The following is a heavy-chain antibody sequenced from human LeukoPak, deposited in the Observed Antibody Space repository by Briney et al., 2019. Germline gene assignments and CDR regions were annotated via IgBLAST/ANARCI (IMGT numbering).Heavy chain of an antibody. CDR1: GGSISSGGYY. J-gene: IGHJ4*02. V-gene: IGHV4-39*01. Sequence: SETLSLTCTVSGGSISSGGYYWSWIRQHPGKGLEWIGSIYYSGSTYYNPSLKSRVTISVDTSKNQFSLKLSSVTAADTAVYYCARLSLVGAIYYFDYWGEGTLVTVSS. CDR3: ARLSLVGAIYYFDY. D-gene: IGHD1-26*01. CDR2: IYYSGST.